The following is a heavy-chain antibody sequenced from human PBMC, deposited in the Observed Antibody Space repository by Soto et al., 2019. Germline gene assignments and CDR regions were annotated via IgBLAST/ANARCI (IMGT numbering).Heavy chain of an antibody. Sequence: SGPTLVNPTQTLTLTCTFSGFSLTTRGVGVGWIRQPPGTALEWLALIYWNDDKRYNPSLKSRLTITKDTSKNQVGLIMTNMDPLDTATYYRSEASDLWGGWTVDYLGQGTLVTVSS. CDR3: SEASDLWGGWTVDY. V-gene: IGHV2-5*01. CDR2: IYWNDDK. CDR1: GFSLTTRGVG. J-gene: IGHJ4*02. D-gene: IGHD3-3*01.